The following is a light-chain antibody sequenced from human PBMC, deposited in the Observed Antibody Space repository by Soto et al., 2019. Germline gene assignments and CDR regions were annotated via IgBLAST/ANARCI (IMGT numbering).Light chain of an antibody. CDR1: QGISSY. J-gene: IGKJ3*01. V-gene: IGKV1-9*01. Sequence: IQLTQSPSSLSASVGDRVTITCRASQGISSYLAWYQQKPGKAPNLLIYAASTLQSGVPSSFSGSGSWTDFTLTISSLQPEDFATYYFQQLNIYPPLFTFGPGSKVDIK. CDR2: AAS. CDR3: QQLNIYPPLFT.